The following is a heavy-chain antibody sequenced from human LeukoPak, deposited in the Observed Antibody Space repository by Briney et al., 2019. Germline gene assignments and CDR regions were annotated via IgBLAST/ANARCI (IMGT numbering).Heavy chain of an antibody. D-gene: IGHD3-10*01. CDR1: GFTFSSYA. CDR2: ISYDGSNK. J-gene: IGHJ4*02. CDR3: ASDYYGSGSQHDKTIDY. V-gene: IGHV3-30*01. Sequence: GRSMRLSCAASGFTFSSYAMHWVRQAPGNGLEWVAVISYDGSNKYYADSVKGRFTISRDNSKNTLYLQMNSLRAEDTAVYYCASDYYGSGSQHDKTIDYWGQGTLVTVSS.